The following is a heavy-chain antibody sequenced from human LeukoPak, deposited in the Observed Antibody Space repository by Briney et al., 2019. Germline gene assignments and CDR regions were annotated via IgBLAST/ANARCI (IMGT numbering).Heavy chain of an antibody. D-gene: IGHD5-24*01. CDR3: ARSGRTVEMAYYFDY. CDR2: IIPIFGTA. CDR1: GGTCSSYA. Sequence: SVKVSCKASGGTCSSYAISWVRQAPGQGLEWMVGIIPIFGTANYAQKFQGRVTITADESTSTAYMELSSLRSEDTAVYYCARSGRTVEMAYYFDYWGQGTLVTVSS. V-gene: IGHV1-69*13. J-gene: IGHJ4*02.